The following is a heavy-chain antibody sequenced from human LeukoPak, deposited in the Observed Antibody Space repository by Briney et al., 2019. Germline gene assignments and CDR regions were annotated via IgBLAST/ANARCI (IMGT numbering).Heavy chain of an antibody. CDR2: INPNSGGT. D-gene: IGHD1-26*01. J-gene: IGHJ4*02. Sequence: ASVKVSCKASGYTFTGYYKHWVRQAPGQGLEWMGWINPNSGGTNYAQKFQGRVTMTRDTSISTAYMELSRLRSDDTAVYYCARDSGSYRPLDYWGQGTLVTVSS. V-gene: IGHV1-2*02. CDR1: GYTFTGYY. CDR3: ARDSGSYRPLDY.